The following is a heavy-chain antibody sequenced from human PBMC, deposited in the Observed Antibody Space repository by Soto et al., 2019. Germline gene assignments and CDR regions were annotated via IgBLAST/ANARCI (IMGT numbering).Heavy chain of an antibody. CDR2: ISWNSGSI. D-gene: IGHD2-15*01. J-gene: IGHJ4*02. V-gene: IGHV3-9*01. CDR3: AKVINGGRFDY. CDR1: GFTFDDYA. Sequence: EVQLVESGGGLVQPGRSLRLSCAASGFTFDDYAMHWVRQAPGKGLEWVSGISWNSGSIGYADSVKGRFTISRDNAKNSLYLQMNSLSAEDTALYYCAKVINGGRFDYWGQGTLVTVSS.